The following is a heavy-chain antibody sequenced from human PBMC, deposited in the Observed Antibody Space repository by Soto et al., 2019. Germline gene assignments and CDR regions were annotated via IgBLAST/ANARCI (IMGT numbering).Heavy chain of an antibody. CDR2: ISEGGTTT. Sequence: EVQLVESGGGLAQSGGSLRLSCAASGFMFNDYEMNWVRQAPGKGLEWVSYISEGGTTTHYTDSVKGRFTISRDNAKESHYLQMSSLPPEDTATYFCVRDARVVSLLLWDCWGQVVVVSVSS. CDR3: VRDARVVSLLLWDC. CDR1: GFMFNDYE. D-gene: IGHD2-21*01. J-gene: IGHJ4*02. V-gene: IGHV3-48*03.